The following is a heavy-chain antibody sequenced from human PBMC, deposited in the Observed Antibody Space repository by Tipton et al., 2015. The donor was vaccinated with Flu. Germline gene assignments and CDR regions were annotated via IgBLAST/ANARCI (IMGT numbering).Heavy chain of an antibody. D-gene: IGHD6-19*01. CDR3: AKDGWDTSGWYPFDY. CDR2: IKKDGSGK. CDR1: GFTFSSYW. V-gene: IGHV3-7*01. J-gene: IGHJ4*02. Sequence: TLRLSCAASGFTFSSYWMSWVRQAPGKGLEWVANIKKDGSGKYYVDSVKGRFTISRDNAKNSLYLQMNSLRAEDTAVYYCAKDGWDTSGWYPFDYWGQGTLVTVSA.